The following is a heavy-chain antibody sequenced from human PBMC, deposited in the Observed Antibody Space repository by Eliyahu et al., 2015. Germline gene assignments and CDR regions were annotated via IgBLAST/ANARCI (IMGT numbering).Heavy chain of an antibody. CDR3: ARVAAVAGRVVVHFDI. J-gene: IGHJ3*02. Sequence: EVQLVESGGGLVKPGGSLRXSCAASXFSXSSYSMNWVRQAPGKGLEWVSAITYSSSYTYYTDSVKGRFTISRDNAKNSMSLQMNSLRAEDTAVYYCARVAAVAGRVVVHFDIWGQGTMVTVSS. CDR1: XFSXSSYS. CDR2: ITYSSSYT. V-gene: IGHV3-21*02. D-gene: IGHD6-13*01.